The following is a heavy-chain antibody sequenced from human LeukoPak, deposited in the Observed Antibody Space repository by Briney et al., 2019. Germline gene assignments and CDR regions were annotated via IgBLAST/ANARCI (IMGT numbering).Heavy chain of an antibody. CDR1: GGSFSGYY. CDR2: INHSGST. Sequence: PSETLSLTCAVYGGSFSGYYWSWIRQPPGKGLEWIGEINHSGSTNYNPSLKSRVTIPVDTSKNQFSLKLSSVTAADTAVYYCARGSQSLGYCSGGSCRAKIFDYWGQGTLVTVSS. CDR3: ARGSQSLGYCSGGSCRAKIFDY. J-gene: IGHJ4*02. V-gene: IGHV4-34*01. D-gene: IGHD2-15*01.